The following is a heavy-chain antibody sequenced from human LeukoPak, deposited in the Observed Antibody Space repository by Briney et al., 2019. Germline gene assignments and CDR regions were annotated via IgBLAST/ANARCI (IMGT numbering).Heavy chain of an antibody. CDR3: ASWAGGSYYGWFDP. Sequence: SETLSLTCTVSGGSISSYYWSWIRQPPGKGLEWIGYIYYGGSTNYNPSLKSRVTISVDTSKNQFSLKLSSVTAADTAVYYCASWAGGSYYGWFDPWGQGTLVTVSS. V-gene: IGHV4-59*01. D-gene: IGHD1-26*01. CDR2: IYYGGST. J-gene: IGHJ5*02. CDR1: GGSISSYY.